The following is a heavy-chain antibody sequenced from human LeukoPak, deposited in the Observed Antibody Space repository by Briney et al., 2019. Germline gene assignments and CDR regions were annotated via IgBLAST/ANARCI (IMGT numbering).Heavy chain of an antibody. CDR2: INPNRGGT. CDR3: ARVMLWFGESSNDAFDI. D-gene: IGHD3-10*01. V-gene: IGHV1-2*02. J-gene: IGHJ3*02. CDR1: GYTFTGYY. Sequence: ASVKVSCKASGYTFTGYYMHWVRQAPGQGLEWMGWINPNRGGTNYAQKFQGRVAMNRDTSISTAYMELSRLRSDETAVYYCARVMLWFGESSNDAFDIWGQGTMVTVSS.